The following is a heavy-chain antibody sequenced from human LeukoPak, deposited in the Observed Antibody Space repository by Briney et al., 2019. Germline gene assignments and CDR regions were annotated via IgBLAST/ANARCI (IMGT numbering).Heavy chain of an antibody. J-gene: IGHJ6*03. CDR3: ARVGYSYGDPGYYYYYMNV. CDR2: IHYSGST. Sequence: SETLSLTCAVFGGSFSGYYWSWIRQPPGKGLEWIGSIHYSGSTYYNPSLKSRVTISVDTSKNQFSLKLSSVTAADTAVYYCARVGYSYGDPGYYYYYMNVWGKGTTVTVSS. V-gene: IGHV4-34*01. D-gene: IGHD5-18*01. CDR1: GGSFSGYY.